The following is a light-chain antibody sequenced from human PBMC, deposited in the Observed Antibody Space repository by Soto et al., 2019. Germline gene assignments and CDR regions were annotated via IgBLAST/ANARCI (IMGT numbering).Light chain of an antibody. J-gene: IGKJ2*01. CDR3: LQHNNYPYT. Sequence: DIPMTQSPSSLSASVGDRVTITCRASQGISNDLGWFQQKPGTAPKRLIFAASSLHSGVPSRFSGSGSGTEFTLTISRLQPEDFATYYCLQHNNYPYTFGQGTKLEIK. CDR2: AAS. CDR1: QGISND. V-gene: IGKV1-17*01.